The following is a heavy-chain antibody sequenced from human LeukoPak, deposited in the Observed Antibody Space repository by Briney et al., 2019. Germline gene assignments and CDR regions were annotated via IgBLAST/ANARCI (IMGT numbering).Heavy chain of an antibody. D-gene: IGHD6-19*01. Sequence: GRSLRLSCAASGFTFSSYAMHWVRQAPGKGLEWVAVISYDGSNKYYADSVKGRFTISRDNSKNTLYLQMNSLRAEDTAVYYCAKVAGSSGWYGMDVWGQGTTVTVSS. CDR1: GFTFSSYA. CDR2: ISYDGSNK. CDR3: AKVAGSSGWYGMDV. V-gene: IGHV3-30-3*01. J-gene: IGHJ6*02.